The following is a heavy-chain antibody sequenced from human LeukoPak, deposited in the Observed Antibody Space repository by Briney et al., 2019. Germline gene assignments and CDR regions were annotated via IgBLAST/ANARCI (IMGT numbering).Heavy chain of an antibody. J-gene: IGHJ6*03. Sequence: GESLKISCKGSGYSFTSYWIGWVRQMPGKGLEWMGIIYPGDSDTRYSPSFQGQVTISADKSISTAYLPWSSLKASDTAMYYCARHVRRGYCSGGSCYVNYYYMDVWGKGTTVTVSS. V-gene: IGHV5-51*01. CDR3: ARHVRRGYCSGGSCYVNYYYMDV. D-gene: IGHD2-15*01. CDR1: GYSFTSYW. CDR2: IYPGDSDT.